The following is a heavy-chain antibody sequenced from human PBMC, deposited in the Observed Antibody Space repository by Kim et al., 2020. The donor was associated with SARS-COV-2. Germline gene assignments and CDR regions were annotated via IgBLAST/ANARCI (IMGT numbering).Heavy chain of an antibody. J-gene: IGHJ3*02. CDR3: ARLIARRLIDI. Sequence: SETLSLTCAVYGGSFSGYYWSWIRQPPGKGLEWIGEINHSGSTNYNPSLKSRVTISVDTSKNQFSLKLSSVTAADTAVYYCARLIARRLIDIWGQGTMVTVSS. V-gene: IGHV4-34*01. CDR2: INHSGST. CDR1: GGSFSGYY. D-gene: IGHD3-22*01.